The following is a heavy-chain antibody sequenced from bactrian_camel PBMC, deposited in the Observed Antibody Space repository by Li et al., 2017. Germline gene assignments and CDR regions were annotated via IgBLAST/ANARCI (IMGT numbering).Heavy chain of an antibody. Sequence: VQLVESGGGSVQAGGSLRPSCAASGSINSNRCMGWFRQAPGKERERVALLHTGDDSTRYADSVKGRFTISQDNGRNTVNLQMNDLKPEDTAMYYCAAGQISPFRCLFSTWFAPANWGQGTQVTVS. J-gene: IGHJ4*01. CDR3: AAGQISPFRCLFSTWFAPAN. D-gene: IGHD1*01. CDR1: GSINSNRC. V-gene: IGHV3S54*01. CDR2: LHTGDDST.